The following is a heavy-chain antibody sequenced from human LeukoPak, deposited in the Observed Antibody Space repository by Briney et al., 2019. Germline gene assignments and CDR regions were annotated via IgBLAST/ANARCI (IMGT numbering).Heavy chain of an antibody. CDR2: MNPNSGNT. J-gene: IGHJ6*03. CDR1: GYTFTSYD. V-gene: IGHV1-8*03. CDR3: ARERTDYYYMDV. D-gene: IGHD4-17*01. Sequence: ASVKVSCKASGYTFTSYDINWVRQATGQGLEWMGWMNPNSGNTGYAQKFQGRVTITRNTSISTAYIELSSLRSEDTAVYYCARERTDYYYMDVWGKGTTVTVSS.